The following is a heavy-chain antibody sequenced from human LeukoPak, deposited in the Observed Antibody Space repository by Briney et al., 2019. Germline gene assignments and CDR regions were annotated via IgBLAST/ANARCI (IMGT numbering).Heavy chain of an antibody. Sequence: PGGSLRLSCVVSGFTFSDYYMSWIRQAPGKGLEWVSYISSSGSTIYYADSVKGRFTISRDNAKNSLYLQMNSLRAEDTAVYYCAKAEQVYYYDSSGYHADYWGQGTLVTVSS. CDR3: AKAEQVYYYDSSGYHADY. CDR1: GFTFSDYY. D-gene: IGHD3-22*01. J-gene: IGHJ4*02. CDR2: ISSSGSTI. V-gene: IGHV3-11*01.